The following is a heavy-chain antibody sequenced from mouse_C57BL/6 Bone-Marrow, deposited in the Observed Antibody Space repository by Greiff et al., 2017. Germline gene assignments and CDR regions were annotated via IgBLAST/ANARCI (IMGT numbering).Heavy chain of an antibody. CDR3: ARKVATDY. V-gene: IGHV1-4*01. CDR1: GYTFTSYT. J-gene: IGHJ2*01. D-gene: IGHD1-1*02. CDR2: INPSSGYT. Sequence: QVQLQQPGAELARPGASVKMSCKASGYTFTSYTMHWVKQRPGQGLEWIGYINPSSGYTKYNQKFKDKATLTADKSSSTAYMQLSSLTSEDAAVYYCARKVATDYWGQGTTLTVSS.